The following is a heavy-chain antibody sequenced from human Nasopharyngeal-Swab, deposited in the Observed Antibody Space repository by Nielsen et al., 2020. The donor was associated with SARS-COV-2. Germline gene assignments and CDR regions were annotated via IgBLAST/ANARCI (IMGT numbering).Heavy chain of an antibody. CDR3: AKEYSSSWYRTWFDP. D-gene: IGHD6-13*01. CDR2: IYSDGST. Sequence: GGSLRLSCAASGFTVSSNYMSWVRQAPGKGLEWVSVIYSDGSTYYADSVKGRFTISRDNSKNTLYLQMNSLRAEDTAVYYCAKEYSSSWYRTWFDPWGQGTLVTVSS. CDR1: GFTVSSNY. J-gene: IGHJ5*02. V-gene: IGHV3-53*01.